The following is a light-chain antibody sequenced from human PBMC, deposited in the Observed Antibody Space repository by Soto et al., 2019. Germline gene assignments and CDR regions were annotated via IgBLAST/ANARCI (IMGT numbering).Light chain of an antibody. V-gene: IGKV3-20*01. Sequence: EIVLTQSPGTLSLSPGERATLSCRASQSVSTTYLAWYQQRPGQAPRLLIYGASSRATGIPDRFSGSGSGTDFTLTISRLESEDFAVYYCQQYGSSPEISFGPGTRLEIK. CDR1: QSVSTTY. J-gene: IGKJ5*01. CDR2: GAS. CDR3: QQYGSSPEIS.